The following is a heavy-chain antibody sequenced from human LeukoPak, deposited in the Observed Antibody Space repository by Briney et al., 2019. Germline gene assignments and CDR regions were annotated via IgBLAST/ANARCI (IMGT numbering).Heavy chain of an antibody. CDR1: GFTFSSYW. CDR2: ISGSASSA. J-gene: IGHJ4*02. Sequence: GGSLRLSCAASGFTFSSYWMNWVRQAPGKGLGWVSAISGSASSAYYADSVKGRFTISRDNSKNTLYLQMNSLRAEDTALYYCAKDVSQGRLLSAAAATTAFDYWGQGTLVTVSS. V-gene: IGHV3-23*01. D-gene: IGHD6-13*01. CDR3: AKDVSQGRLLSAAAATTAFDY.